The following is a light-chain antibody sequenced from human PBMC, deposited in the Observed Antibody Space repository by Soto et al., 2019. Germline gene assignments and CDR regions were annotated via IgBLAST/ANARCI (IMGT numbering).Light chain of an antibody. Sequence: DIQMTQSPSTLPASVGDRVTITCRASQTIDDWLAWYQQKPGKVPKLLIYKVSSSESGVPSRFSGSGSGTEFTLTISSLQPDDFATYYCQQYNFYWTFGQGTKVEIK. J-gene: IGKJ1*01. CDR3: QQYNFYWT. CDR1: QTIDDW. V-gene: IGKV1-5*03. CDR2: KVS.